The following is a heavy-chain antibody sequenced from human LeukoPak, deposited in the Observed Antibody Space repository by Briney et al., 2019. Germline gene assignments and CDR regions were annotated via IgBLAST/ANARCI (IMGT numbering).Heavy chain of an antibody. CDR2: INHSGST. D-gene: IGHD3-3*01. V-gene: IGHV4-34*01. Sequence: PSETLSLTCAVYGGSFSGYYWSWIRQPPGTGLEWIGEINHSGSTNYNPSLKSRVTISVDTSKNQFSLKLSSVTAADTAVYYCARGRHYYDFWSGYYGDPYNWFDPWGQGTLVTVSS. CDR3: ARGRHYYDFWSGYYGDPYNWFDP. CDR1: GGSFSGYY. J-gene: IGHJ5*02.